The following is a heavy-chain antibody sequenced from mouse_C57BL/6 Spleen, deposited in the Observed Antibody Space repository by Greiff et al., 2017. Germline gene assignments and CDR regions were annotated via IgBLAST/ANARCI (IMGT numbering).Heavy chain of an antibody. V-gene: IGHV1-64*01. J-gene: IGHJ2*01. CDR3: ARSGYYGSFDY. Sequence: VQLQQPGAELVKPGASVKLSCKASGYTFTSYWMHWVKQRPGQGLEGIGMIHPNSGSTNYNEKFKSKATLTVDKSSSTAYMQLSSLTSEDSAVDYCARSGYYGSFDYWGQGTTLTVSS. CDR2: IHPNSGST. D-gene: IGHD1-1*01. CDR1: GYTFTSYW.